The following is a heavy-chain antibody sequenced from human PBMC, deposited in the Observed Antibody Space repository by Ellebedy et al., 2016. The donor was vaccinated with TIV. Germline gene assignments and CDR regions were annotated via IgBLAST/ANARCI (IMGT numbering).Heavy chain of an antibody. J-gene: IGHJ3*02. D-gene: IGHD3-10*01. CDR3: ARLLDHGSGRYYINAFDI. Sequence: GESLKISCKGSGYSFTNYWIGWVRQMPGKGLEWMGIIYPGDSDTRTSPSFQGQVTISADKSISTAFLQWSSLKASDTAMYYCARLLDHGSGRYYINAFDIWGQGTMVTVSS. V-gene: IGHV5-51*01. CDR1: GYSFTNYW. CDR2: IYPGDSDT.